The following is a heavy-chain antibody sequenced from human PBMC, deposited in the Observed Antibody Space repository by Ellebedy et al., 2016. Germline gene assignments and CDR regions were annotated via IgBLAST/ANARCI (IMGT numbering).Heavy chain of an antibody. CDR2: IWYDGSNK. CDR3: ARDLGYCSGGSCYWGIDY. J-gene: IGHJ4*02. D-gene: IGHD2-15*01. V-gene: IGHV3-33*08. CDR1: GFTFSTYS. Sequence: GGSLRLSCAASGFTFSTYSMNWVRQAPGKGLEWVAVIWYDGSNKYYADSVKGRFTISRDNSKNTLYLQMNSLRAEDTAVYYCARDLGYCSGGSCYWGIDYWGQGTLVTVSS.